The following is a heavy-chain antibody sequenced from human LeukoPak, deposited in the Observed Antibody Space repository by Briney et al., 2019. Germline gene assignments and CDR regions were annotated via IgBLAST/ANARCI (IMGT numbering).Heavy chain of an antibody. CDR2: IYTSGST. Sequence: SETLSLTCTVSGGSTSSTSYYWGWIRQPPGKDLEWIGRIYTSGSTNYNPSLKSRVTISVDTSKNQFSLKLSSVTAADTAVYYCAREEYVTWFDPWGQGTLVTVSS. D-gene: IGHD6-6*01. V-gene: IGHV4-39*07. J-gene: IGHJ5*02. CDR1: GGSTSSTSYY. CDR3: AREEYVTWFDP.